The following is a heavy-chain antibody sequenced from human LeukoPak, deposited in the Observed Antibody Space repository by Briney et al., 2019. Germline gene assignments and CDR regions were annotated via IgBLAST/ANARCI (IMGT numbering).Heavy chain of an antibody. CDR3: ARIPITIFGVTPQFDR. Sequence: GASVKVSCKASGYTFTSYGISGVRQAPGQGGEWMGWISAYNGNTNYAQKLRGRVTMTTDTSTSTAYMELRSLRSDDTAVYYCARIPITIFGVTPQFDRWGQGTLVTVSS. D-gene: IGHD3-3*01. V-gene: IGHV1-18*01. CDR2: ISAYNGNT. J-gene: IGHJ5*02. CDR1: GYTFTSYG.